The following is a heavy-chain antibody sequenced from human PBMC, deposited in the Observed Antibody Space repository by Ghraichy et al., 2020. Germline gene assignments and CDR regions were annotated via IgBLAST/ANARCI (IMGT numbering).Heavy chain of an antibody. CDR1: GGSISSSTYN. J-gene: IGHJ3*01. CDR2: IYYGGST. D-gene: IGHD3-10*01. V-gene: IGHV4-39*02. CDR3: ARELDAKYYGSERAVDV. Sequence: SETLSLTCTVSGGSISSSTYNWGWIRQPPGKGLEWIGNIYYGGSTYYNPSLKSRVTISVDTSKDKFSLNLSSVTAADTAVYYCARELDAKYYGSERAVDVLSQGTMVTVSS.